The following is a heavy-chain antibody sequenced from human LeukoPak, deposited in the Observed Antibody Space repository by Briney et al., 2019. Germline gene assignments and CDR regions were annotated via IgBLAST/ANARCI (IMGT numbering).Heavy chain of an antibody. CDR3: ARVRPSVVYAMQTSYNWFDP. D-gene: IGHD2-8*02. CDR2: INHSGST. V-gene: IGHV4-39*07. CDR1: GGSISSSSYY. J-gene: IGHJ5*02. Sequence: SENLSLTCTVSGGSISSSSYYWGWIRQPPGKGLEWIGEINHSGSTNYNPSLKSRVTISVDTSKNQFSLKLSSVTAADTAVYYCARVRPSVVYAMQTSYNWFDPWGQGTLVTVSS.